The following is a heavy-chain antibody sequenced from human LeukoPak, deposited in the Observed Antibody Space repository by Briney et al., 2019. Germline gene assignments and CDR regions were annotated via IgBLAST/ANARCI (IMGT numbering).Heavy chain of an antibody. V-gene: IGHV3-48*04. Sequence: PGGSLRLSCAASGFTFSSYSMNWVRQAPGKGLEWVSYISSSSSTIYYADSVKGRFTISRDNAKNSLYLQMNSLRAEDTAVYYCAKEYCSGGRCYAYLDYWGPGTLVTVSS. CDR2: ISSSSSTI. J-gene: IGHJ4*02. CDR1: GFTFSSYS. CDR3: AKEYCSGGRCYAYLDY. D-gene: IGHD2-15*01.